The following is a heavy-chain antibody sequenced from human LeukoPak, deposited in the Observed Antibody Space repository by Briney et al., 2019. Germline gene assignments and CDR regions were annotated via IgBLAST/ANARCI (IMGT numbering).Heavy chain of an antibody. J-gene: IGHJ6*03. V-gene: IGHV3-30*04. CDR2: ISYDGSNK. CDR3: ARDFMVPRTHCSSTSCYNMDV. CDR1: GFTFSSYA. D-gene: IGHD2-2*02. Sequence: TGRSLRLSCAASGFTFSSYAMHWARQAPGKGLEWVAVISYDGSNKYYADSVKGRFTISRDNSKNTLYLQMNSLRAEDTAVYYCARDFMVPRTHCSSTSCYNMDVWGKGTTVTVSS.